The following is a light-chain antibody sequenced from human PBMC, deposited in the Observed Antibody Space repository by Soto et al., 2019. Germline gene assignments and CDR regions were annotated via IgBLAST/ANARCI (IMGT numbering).Light chain of an antibody. J-gene: IGKJ1*01. CDR1: QNIDTY. CDR2: AAS. CDR3: QQTYDNPRA. Sequence: DIQVTQSPSSLSASVGDRITITCRTSQNIDTYLNWYQQNPGKAPKLLISAASRLQSGVTSRFSGSGSGTDSTLTITSLQAEDFATYYCQQTYDNPRAFGQGTKV. V-gene: IGKV1-39*01.